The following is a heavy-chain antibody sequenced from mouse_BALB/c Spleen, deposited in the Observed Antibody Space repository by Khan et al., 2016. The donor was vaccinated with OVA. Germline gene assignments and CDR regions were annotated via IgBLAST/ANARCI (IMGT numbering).Heavy chain of an antibody. Sequence: QVQLQQSGAELAKPGASVKMSCKASGYTFTNYWMHWVKQRPGQGLEWIGYINPSTIYTEYNQKFKDKATLTADKSSSTAYMQLRSLTSEDSAVYYCARRLPAYYYAMDYWGQGTSVTVSS. CDR3: ARRLPAYYYAMDY. V-gene: IGHV1-7*01. J-gene: IGHJ4*01. D-gene: IGHD3-2*02. CDR1: GYTFTNYW. CDR2: INPSTIYT.